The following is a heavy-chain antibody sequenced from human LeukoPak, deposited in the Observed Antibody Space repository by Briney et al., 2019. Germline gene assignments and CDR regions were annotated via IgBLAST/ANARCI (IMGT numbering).Heavy chain of an antibody. D-gene: IGHD3-3*01. V-gene: IGHV3-53*01. Sequence: GGSLRLSCAASGFTVSSNYMSWVRQAPGKGLEWVSVIYSGGSTYYADSVKGRFTISRDNSKNTLYLQMNSLRAEDTAVYYCARGVAYYDFWSGYHVDYYYYMDVWGKGTTVTVSS. J-gene: IGHJ6*03. CDR2: IYSGGST. CDR1: GFTVSSNY. CDR3: ARGVAYYDFWSGYHVDYYYYMDV.